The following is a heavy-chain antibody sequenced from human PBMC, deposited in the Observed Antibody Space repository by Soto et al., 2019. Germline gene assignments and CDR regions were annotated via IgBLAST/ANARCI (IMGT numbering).Heavy chain of an antibody. D-gene: IGHD3-10*01. Sequence: QPGGSLRLSCAASGFTFSSYAMHWVRQAPGKGLEWVAVISYDGSNKYYADSVKGRFTISRDNSKNTLYLQMNSLRAEDTAVYYCARYGGSGSYYYGTDVWGQGTTVTVSS. V-gene: IGHV3-30-3*01. J-gene: IGHJ6*02. CDR2: ISYDGSNK. CDR3: ARYGGSGSYYYGTDV. CDR1: GFTFSSYA.